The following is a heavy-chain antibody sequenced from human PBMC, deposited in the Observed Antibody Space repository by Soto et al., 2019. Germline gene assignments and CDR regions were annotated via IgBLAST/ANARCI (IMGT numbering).Heavy chain of an antibody. Sequence: EVQLLESGGDLAQPGGSLRLICAASGFTFSNYAMTWVRQSPGKGLEWVSTITSAGSTFYGDTVKGRFTISRDNSKSTLYLNMNSLGSEDTAVYYCAKTDKFLSHSSGWANRFDSWGQGTLVTVSS. V-gene: IGHV3-23*01. D-gene: IGHD6-19*01. J-gene: IGHJ4*02. CDR2: ITSAGST. CDR1: GFTFSNYA. CDR3: AKTDKFLSHSSGWANRFDS.